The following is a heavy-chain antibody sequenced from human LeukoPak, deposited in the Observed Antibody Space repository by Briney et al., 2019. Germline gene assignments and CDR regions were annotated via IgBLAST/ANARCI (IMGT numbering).Heavy chain of an antibody. J-gene: IGHJ4*02. Sequence: ASVKVSCKASGYTFTGYHMHWVRQAPGQGLEWMGWINPNSGGTNYAQKFQGRVTMTRDTSISTAYMELSRLRSDDTAVYYCARADDSSGYYLFVDYWGQGTLVTVSS. CDR2: INPNSGGT. CDR1: GYTFTGYH. D-gene: IGHD3-22*01. V-gene: IGHV1-2*02. CDR3: ARADDSSGYYLFVDY.